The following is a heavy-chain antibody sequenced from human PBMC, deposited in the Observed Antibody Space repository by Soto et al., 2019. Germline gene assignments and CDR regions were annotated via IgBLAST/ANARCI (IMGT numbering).Heavy chain of an antibody. Sequence: QVQLVQSGAEVKKPGSSVKVSCKASGGTFSSYAISWVRQAPGHGLGWMGGIIPIFGTANYAQKFQGRVTITADESTSTAYMELSSLRSEDTAVYYCARNPDTNYYYGMDVWGQGTTVTVSS. CDR2: IIPIFGTA. CDR3: ARNPDTNYYYGMDV. V-gene: IGHV1-69*12. J-gene: IGHJ6*02. CDR1: GGTFSSYA.